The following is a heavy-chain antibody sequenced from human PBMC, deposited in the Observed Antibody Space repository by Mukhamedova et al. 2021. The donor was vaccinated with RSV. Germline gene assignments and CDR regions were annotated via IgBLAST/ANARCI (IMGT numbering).Heavy chain of an antibody. Sequence: VRQTPRQGLEWVSAIRCSDTGTYYADSVKGRFTISRDNSKNTLSLQLNSLRAEDAAIYYCSQSPVGSCRGAICYHLDYWGQGALV. J-gene: IGHJ4*02. CDR3: SQSPVGSCRGAICYHLDY. V-gene: IGHV3-23*01. CDR2: IRCSDTGT. D-gene: IGHD2-15*01.